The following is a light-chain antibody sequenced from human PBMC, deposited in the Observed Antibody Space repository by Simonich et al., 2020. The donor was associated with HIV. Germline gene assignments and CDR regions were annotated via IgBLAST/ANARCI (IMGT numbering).Light chain of an antibody. CDR1: QGISIN. J-gene: IGKJ2*01. CDR3: QQLNSYPYT. V-gene: IGKV1-9*01. Sequence: DIQLTQSPSFLSASVGNTFTITYRPSQGISINLAWYQQKPGKSPKLLIYAASTLQSGVPSRFSGSGSGTEFTLTISSLQPEDFATYYCQQLNSYPYTFGQGTKLEIK. CDR2: AAS.